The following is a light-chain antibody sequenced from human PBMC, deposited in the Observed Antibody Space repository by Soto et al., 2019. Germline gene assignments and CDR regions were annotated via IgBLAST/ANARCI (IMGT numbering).Light chain of an antibody. J-gene: IGKJ3*01. CDR2: ATT. Sequence: DIQMTQSPSSVSASVGDRVTITCRASHDISNWLAWYQQKPGKAPELLISATTRLESGVPSRFSGSGSGTDFTLTITSLHPEDFATYYCLQATSFPFTFGPGTKVDIK. CDR1: HDISNW. CDR3: LQATSFPFT. V-gene: IGKV1-12*01.